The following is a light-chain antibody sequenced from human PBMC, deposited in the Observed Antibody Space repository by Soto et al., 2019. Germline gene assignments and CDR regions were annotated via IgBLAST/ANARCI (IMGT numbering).Light chain of an antibody. CDR2: EVS. CDR1: SSDVGAYNY. CDR3: TSYAGTYSFFYV. V-gene: IGLV2-8*01. Sequence: QSVLTQPPSGSGSPGRSVTISCTGTSSDVGAYNYVSWYQQLPGKAPKLIIYEVSKRPSGVPDRFSGSKSGNTASLTVSGLQAEDEADYYCTSYAGTYSFFYVFGTGTKVTVL. J-gene: IGLJ1*01.